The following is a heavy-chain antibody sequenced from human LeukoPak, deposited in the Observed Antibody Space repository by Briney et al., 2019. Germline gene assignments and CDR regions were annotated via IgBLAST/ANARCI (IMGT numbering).Heavy chain of an antibody. D-gene: IGHD2-15*01. CDR3: ARRVDATRWFDP. CDR1: GFTFSSYG. J-gene: IGHJ5*02. V-gene: IGHV3-74*03. Sequence: GGSLRLSCAASGFTFSSYGMHWVRQAPGKGLVWVSRINSDGTSTMSADSVKGRFTISRDNAKNTLYLQMNSLRDEDTAVYYCARRVDATRWFDPWGQGTLVTVSS. CDR2: INSDGTST.